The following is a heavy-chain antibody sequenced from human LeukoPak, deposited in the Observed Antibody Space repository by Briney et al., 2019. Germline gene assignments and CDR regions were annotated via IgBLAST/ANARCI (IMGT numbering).Heavy chain of an antibody. D-gene: IGHD6-19*01. J-gene: IGHJ4*02. V-gene: IGHV3-23*01. CDR3: AKVVAGSTYYFDY. CDR2: ISGSGGST. Sequence: GGSLRLSCAASGFTFSSYSMNWVRQAPGKGLEWVSAISGSGGSTYYADSVKGRFTISRDNSKNTLYLQMNSLRAEDTAVYYCAKVVAGSTYYFDYWGQGTLVTVSS. CDR1: GFTFSSYS.